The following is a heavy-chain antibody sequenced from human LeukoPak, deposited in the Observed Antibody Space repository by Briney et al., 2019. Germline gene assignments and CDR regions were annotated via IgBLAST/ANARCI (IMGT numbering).Heavy chain of an antibody. D-gene: IGHD6-13*01. Sequence: SETLSLTCTVSGDSISSGDYYWSWIRQPPGKGLEWIGEINHSGSTDYNPSLKSRVTISVDTSKNQFSLKLSSVTAADTAVYYCARHSVPAATRGGWFDPWGQGTLVTVSS. CDR3: ARHSVPAATRGGWFDP. J-gene: IGHJ5*02. V-gene: IGHV4-39*01. CDR1: GDSISSGDYY. CDR2: INHSGST.